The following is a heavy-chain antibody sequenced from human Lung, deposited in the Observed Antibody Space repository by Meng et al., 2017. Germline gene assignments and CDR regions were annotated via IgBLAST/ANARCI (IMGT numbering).Heavy chain of an antibody. CDR3: AILSHCTGGTCYPYDY. Sequence: QVTLRQDGAEVKKPGASVKVSCKAAGYTVPTYGISWVRQAPGQGLEWMGWISPYNGYTSSIQKFQGRVTMTTDTSTSTAYMELMSLGSDDTAVYYCAILSHCTGGTCYPYDYWGQGTLVTVSS. D-gene: IGHD2-15*01. J-gene: IGHJ4*02. V-gene: IGHV1-18*01. CDR2: ISPYNGYT. CDR1: GYTVPTYG.